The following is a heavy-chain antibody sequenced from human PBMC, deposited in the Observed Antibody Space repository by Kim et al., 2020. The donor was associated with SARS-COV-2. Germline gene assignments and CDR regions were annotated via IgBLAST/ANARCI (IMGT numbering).Heavy chain of an antibody. CDR1: GGSISRSSFY. Sequence: SDTLSLTCTVSGGSISRSSFYWGWIRQSPGKRLEWIGSIYGTGSTYYSPSLMSRATISLDTPKNQFSLNLSSVTAADTALYYCARDFHGVNSLGAATNAYDIWGQGTMVTVSS. D-gene: IGHD1-26*01. CDR2: IYGTGST. V-gene: IGHV4-39*07. CDR3: ARDFHGVNSLGAATNAYDI. J-gene: IGHJ3*02.